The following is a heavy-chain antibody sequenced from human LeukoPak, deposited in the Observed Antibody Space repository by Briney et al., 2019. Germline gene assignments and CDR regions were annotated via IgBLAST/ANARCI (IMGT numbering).Heavy chain of an antibody. D-gene: IGHD6-13*01. Sequence: PSETLSLTCVVSGGSISSYNWWSWVRQPPGKGLEWIGEIYHSGSTNYNPSLKSRVTISLDKSKNQFSLKLSSVTAADTAVYYCATTAAAGTRLAWFDPWGQGTLVTVSS. CDR2: IYHSGST. V-gene: IGHV4-4*02. J-gene: IGHJ5*02. CDR3: ATTAAAGTRLAWFDP. CDR1: GGSISSYNW.